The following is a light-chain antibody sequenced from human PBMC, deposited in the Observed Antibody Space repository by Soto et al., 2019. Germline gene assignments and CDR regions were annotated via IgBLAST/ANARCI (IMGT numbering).Light chain of an antibody. CDR2: AAS. J-gene: IGKJ1*01. CDR1: RSISGY. Sequence: DIQMTQSPSSLSASVGDRVNITCCASRSISGYLNWYQQKPGKAPNLLIYAASRLQSGVPSRFIGSGSGTDLPLTLNSLQPEDFATYYCQQTYSLPGTFGQGTKVEIK. V-gene: IGKV1-39*01. CDR3: QQTYSLPGT.